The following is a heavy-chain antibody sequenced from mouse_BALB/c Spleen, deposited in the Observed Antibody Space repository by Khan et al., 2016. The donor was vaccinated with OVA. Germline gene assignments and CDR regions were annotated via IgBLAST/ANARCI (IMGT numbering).Heavy chain of an antibody. V-gene: IGHV1-80*01. D-gene: IGHD2-14*01. CDR3: ARSWYDYFAY. CDR1: GYAFSNYL. CDR2: IYPGDGNT. J-gene: IGHJ3*01. Sequence: QVQLQQSGAELVRPGSSVKISCKASGYAFSNYLMNWVKQGPGQGLEWIGQIYPGDGNTNYNGKFKDKATLTAANSSTTAYMQLSSLTSEESAVYFCARSWYDYFAYWGQGTLVTVSA.